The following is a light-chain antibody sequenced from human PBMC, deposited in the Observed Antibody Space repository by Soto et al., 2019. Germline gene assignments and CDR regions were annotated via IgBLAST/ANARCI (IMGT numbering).Light chain of an antibody. J-gene: IGKJ4*01. CDR3: LQYGSSPHT. CDR1: QSVGSNY. CDR2: GAS. Sequence: EIVLTQSPGTLSLSPGERATLSCRASQSVGSNYLAWYQQKPGQAPRLLIYGASSRANGIPDRFSGSGSGTDATLNTSRLEPEDFAFDYCLQYGSSPHTFRVGTKVEIK. V-gene: IGKV3-20*01.